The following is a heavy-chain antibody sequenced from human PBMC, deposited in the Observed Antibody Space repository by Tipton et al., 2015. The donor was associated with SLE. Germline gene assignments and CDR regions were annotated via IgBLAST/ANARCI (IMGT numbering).Heavy chain of an antibody. CDR1: GFTFSSYG. CDR2: IRYDGSNK. V-gene: IGHV3-30*02. CDR3: ARGVGAAGPGDAFDI. Sequence: SLRLSCAASGFTFSSYGMHWVRQAPGKGLEWVAFIRYDGSNKYYADSVKGRFTISRDNAKNSLYLQMNSLRAEDTAVYYCARGVGAAGPGDAFDIWGQGTMVTVSS. D-gene: IGHD6-13*01. J-gene: IGHJ3*02.